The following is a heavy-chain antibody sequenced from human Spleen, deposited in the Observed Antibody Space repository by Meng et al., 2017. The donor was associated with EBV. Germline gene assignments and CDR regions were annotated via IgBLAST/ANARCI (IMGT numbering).Heavy chain of an antibody. CDR1: EFTFRSYW. Sequence: VGFWGAFVQPGGSLSLSCSASEFTFRSYWMHWVRQVPGEGLVWVSRINEDGATTTYADSVKGRFTISRDNAKNTLYLQMNSLRAEDTAVYYCSRDLAGSDDFWGQGTLVTVSS. D-gene: IGHD1-14*01. V-gene: IGHV3-74*03. J-gene: IGHJ4*02. CDR2: INEDGATT. CDR3: SRDLAGSDDF.